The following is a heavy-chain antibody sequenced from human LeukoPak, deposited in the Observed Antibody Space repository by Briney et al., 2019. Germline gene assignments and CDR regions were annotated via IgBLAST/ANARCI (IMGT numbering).Heavy chain of an antibody. V-gene: IGHV4-31*03. Sequence: TSETLSLTCIVSGASFNTGDYYWNWIRQHPGKGLEWIGYIYNSGSTYYNPSLKSRVTISVDTSKNHFSLRLTSVTAADSAVYYCARGAPPDSWGQGTLVTVSS. CDR2: IYNSGST. CDR1: GASFNTGDYY. CDR3: ARGAPPDS. J-gene: IGHJ4*02.